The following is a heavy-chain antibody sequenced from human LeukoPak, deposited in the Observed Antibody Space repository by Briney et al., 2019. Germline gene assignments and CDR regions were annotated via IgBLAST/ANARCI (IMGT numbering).Heavy chain of an antibody. CDR3: ARGLHYNLGGAFDS. J-gene: IGHJ3*02. V-gene: IGHV3-30-3*01. CDR1: GFTFTTYS. CDR2: ISHDGSNT. D-gene: IGHD5-24*01. Sequence: GGSLRLSCAASGFTFTTYSIHWVRQAPGKGLEWVAVISHDGSNTYYADSVKGRFTISRDNSKNTLYLQMNGLRAEDTAVYYCARGLHYNLGGAFDSWGRGTMVTVSS.